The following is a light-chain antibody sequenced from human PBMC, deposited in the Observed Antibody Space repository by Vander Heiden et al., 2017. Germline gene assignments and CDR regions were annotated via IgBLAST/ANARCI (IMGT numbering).Light chain of an antibody. CDR2: LGS. J-gene: IGKJ2*01. CDR1: QSLLHSNGYNY. CDR3: MQALQTPYT. Sequence: DIVMTQSPLSLPVTPGEPASISCRSSQSLLHSNGYNYLDWYLQKAGQSPQLLIYLGSNRASGVPDRFSGSGSGTDFTLKSSRVEAEDVGVYYCMQALQTPYTFGQGTKLEIK. V-gene: IGKV2-28*01.